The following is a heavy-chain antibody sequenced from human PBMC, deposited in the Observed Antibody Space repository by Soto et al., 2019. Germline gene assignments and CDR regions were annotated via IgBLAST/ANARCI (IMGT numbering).Heavy chain of an antibody. J-gene: IGHJ4*02. CDR3: ARESSPGIAVAGTFDY. V-gene: IGHV3-33*01. D-gene: IGHD6-19*01. CDR2: IWYDGSNK. Sequence: QVQQVESGGGVVQPGRSLRLSCAASGFTFSSYGMHWVRQAPGKGLEWVAVIWYDGSNKYYADSVKGRFTISRDNSKNTLYLQMNSLRAEDTAVYYCARESSPGIAVAGTFDYWGQGTLVTVS. CDR1: GFTFSSYG.